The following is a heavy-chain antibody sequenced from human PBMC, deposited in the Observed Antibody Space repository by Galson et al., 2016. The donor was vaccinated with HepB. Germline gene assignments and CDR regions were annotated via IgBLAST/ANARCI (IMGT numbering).Heavy chain of an antibody. Sequence: SLRLSCAASGFTFTGSSMNWVRQAPGKGLEWISFITSSGSDINYAESVKGRFTISRDNAENSLYLQMNSLRDEDTAVYYCARLPPYDGNAYWGQGTLVTVSS. V-gene: IGHV3-48*02. J-gene: IGHJ1*01. D-gene: IGHD3-22*01. CDR2: ITSSGSDI. CDR3: ARLPPYDGNAY. CDR1: GFTFTGSS.